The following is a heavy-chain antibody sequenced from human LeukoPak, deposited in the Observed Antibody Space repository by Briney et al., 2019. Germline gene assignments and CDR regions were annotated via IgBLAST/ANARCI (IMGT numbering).Heavy chain of an antibody. V-gene: IGHV3-23*01. D-gene: IGHD1-26*01. Sequence: GGSLRLSCAASGFTFSTYAMSWVRQAPGKGLEWVSAIGDTAYYADSVKGRFTISRDNSKNTLYLQMNNLRAEDAAIYYCAKAYAFVGANYFDYWGQGTLVTVSS. CDR1: GFTFSTYA. CDR3: AKAYAFVGANYFDY. CDR2: IGDTA. J-gene: IGHJ4*02.